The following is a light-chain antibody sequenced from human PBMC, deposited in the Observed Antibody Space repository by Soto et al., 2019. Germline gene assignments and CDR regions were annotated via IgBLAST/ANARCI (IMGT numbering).Light chain of an antibody. Sequence: QSVLTQPPSASGTPGQRVTISCSGSSSNIGSNTVNRYQQLPGTAPKLLIYSNHQRPSGVPDRFSGSKSGTSASLAISGLQSEDEDDYYCAAWDDSLNGRVVLGGGTKLTVL. J-gene: IGLJ2*01. CDR2: SNH. CDR1: SSNIGSNT. CDR3: AAWDDSLNGRVV. V-gene: IGLV1-44*01.